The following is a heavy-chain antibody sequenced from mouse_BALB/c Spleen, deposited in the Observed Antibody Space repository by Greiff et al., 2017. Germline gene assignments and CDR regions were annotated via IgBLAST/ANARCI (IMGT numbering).Heavy chain of an antibody. D-gene: IGHD1-2*01. CDR3: ARRLRPSFDY. CDR1: GFAFSSYD. CDR2: ISSGGGST. J-gene: IGHJ2*01. V-gene: IGHV5-12-1*01. Sequence: EVQRVESGGGLVKPGGSLKLSCAASGFAFSSYDMSWVRQTPEKRLEWVAYISSGGGSTYYPDTVKGRFTISRDNAKNTLYLQMSSLKSEDTAMYYCARRLRPSFDYWGQGTTLTVSS.